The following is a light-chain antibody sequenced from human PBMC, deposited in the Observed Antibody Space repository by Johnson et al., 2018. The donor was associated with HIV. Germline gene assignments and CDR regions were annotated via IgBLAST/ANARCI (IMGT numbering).Light chain of an antibody. J-gene: IGLJ1*01. CDR1: SSNIGRNY. CDR2: ENN. V-gene: IGLV1-51*02. CDR3: GTWDSSMSAV. Sequence: QSVLTQPPSVSAAPGQKVTISCSGSSSNIGRNYVSWYQQLPGTAPKLLIYENNKRPSGIPDRFSGSKSCTSATLGITGLQTGDEANYYCGTWDSSMSAVFGSGTKVTVL.